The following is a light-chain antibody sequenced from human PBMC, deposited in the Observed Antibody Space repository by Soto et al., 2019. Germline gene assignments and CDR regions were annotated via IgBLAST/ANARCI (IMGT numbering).Light chain of an antibody. Sequence: AIQLTQSPSSLSASVGDRVTITCRASRDITTALGWYQHLPGKAPKVLIFAASTLYSGVPSRFCGSGSGTEFTLTISSLQPEDSGTYYCLHDYFFPLTFGGGTKVEIK. CDR3: LHDYFFPLT. CDR1: RDITTA. CDR2: AAS. V-gene: IGKV1-6*01. J-gene: IGKJ4*01.